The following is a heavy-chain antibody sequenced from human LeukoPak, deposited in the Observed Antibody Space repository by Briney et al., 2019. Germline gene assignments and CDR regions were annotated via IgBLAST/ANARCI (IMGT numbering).Heavy chain of an antibody. CDR3: ARLGLHGSGTYYFFDY. J-gene: IGHJ4*02. V-gene: IGHV1-2*02. CDR1: GQCLTGYF. D-gene: IGHD3-10*01. Sequence: GAAVNVSCKASGQCLTGYFIHWVRQAPGQGREGVGGIEPNTGDTIYAQNFQGRVTVTSATSISTAYMELSRLTSDDPAVYFCARLGLHGSGTYYFFDYWGQGTLVTVSS. CDR2: IEPNTGDT.